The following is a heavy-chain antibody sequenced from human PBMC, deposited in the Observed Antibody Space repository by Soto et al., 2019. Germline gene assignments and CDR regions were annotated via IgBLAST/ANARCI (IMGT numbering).Heavy chain of an antibody. CDR2: VYWDDDK. V-gene: IGHV2-5*02. Sequence: QITLKESGPTLVNPAQTLTLTCTFSGFSLSTSGVAVGWLRQPPGKAPKWLALVYWDDDKRYSPSLKSRLTITKDTSKNQVVLTMTNMEPVDTATYYCAHRPITFMASWFDPWGQGIPVTVSS. D-gene: IGHD3-16*01. CDR3: AHRPITFMASWFDP. CDR1: GFSLSTSGVA. J-gene: IGHJ5*02.